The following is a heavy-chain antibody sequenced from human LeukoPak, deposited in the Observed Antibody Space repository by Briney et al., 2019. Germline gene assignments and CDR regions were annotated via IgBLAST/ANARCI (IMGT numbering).Heavy chain of an antibody. CDR1: GGTFSSYA. D-gene: IGHD3-22*01. J-gene: IGHJ5*02. CDR3: AATYYYDSSGYYYLYWFDP. V-gene: IGHV1-69*06. CDR2: IIPIFGTA. Sequence: GASVKVSCKASGGTFSSYAISWVRQAPGQGLEWMGGIIPIFGTANYAQKFQGRVTITADKSTSTAYMELSSLRSEDTAVYYCAATYYYDSSGYYYLYWFDPWGQGTLVTVSS.